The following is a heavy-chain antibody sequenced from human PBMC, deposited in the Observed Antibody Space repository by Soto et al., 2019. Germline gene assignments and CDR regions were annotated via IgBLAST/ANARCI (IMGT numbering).Heavy chain of an antibody. V-gene: IGHV3-11*05. J-gene: IGHJ4*02. CDR3: AFPSRLPNY. D-gene: IGHD2-15*01. CDR1: GFTFTDYY. Sequence: QVQLVESGGALVRPGGSLRLSCVASGFTFTDYYMNWIRQTPGKGLEWLSYISVSGTDTSYADSVRGRFTIYRDNAKRSIYLQMTSLRVEDTAVYYCAFPSRLPNYWGQGTLVTVSS. CDR2: ISVSGTDT.